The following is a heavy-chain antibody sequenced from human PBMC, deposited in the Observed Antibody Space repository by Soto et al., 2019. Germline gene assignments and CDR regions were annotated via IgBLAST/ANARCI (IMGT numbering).Heavy chain of an antibody. Sequence: SQTLSLTCDISGESVSNNTATWDWIRQSTTRGLEWLGRTYYRSRWYFDYAVSVKSRITIRPDISNNQVSLQLTSVTPYDTAIYYCVSLIGNSWLDSWGHGTLVTVSS. D-gene: IGHD3-22*01. J-gene: IGHJ5*01. CDR3: VSLIGNSWLDS. V-gene: IGHV6-1*01. CDR2: TYYRSRWYF. CDR1: GESVSNNTAT.